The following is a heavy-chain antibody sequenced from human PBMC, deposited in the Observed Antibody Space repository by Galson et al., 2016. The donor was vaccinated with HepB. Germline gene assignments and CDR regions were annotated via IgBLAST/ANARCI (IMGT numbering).Heavy chain of an antibody. CDR2: IGGSGGST. Sequence: SLRLSCAASGFTFSSYAVSWVRQAPGKGLEWVSGIGGSGGSTNYADSVKGRFTISRDNSKNTLYLQMNSLGPGDTAVYYCAGESGSSDSGDAFDIWGQGTMVTVSS. CDR3: AGESGSSDSGDAFDI. J-gene: IGHJ3*02. V-gene: IGHV3-23*01. D-gene: IGHD2-15*01. CDR1: GFTFSSYA.